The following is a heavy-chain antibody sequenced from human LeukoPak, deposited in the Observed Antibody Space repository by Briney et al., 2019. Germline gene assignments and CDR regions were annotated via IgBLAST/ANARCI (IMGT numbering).Heavy chain of an antibody. CDR3: ARATTFLTTAFDI. J-gene: IGHJ3*02. Sequence: SETLSLTCTVSGGSISSGSYYWSWIRQPAGKGLEWIGRIYTSGSTNYNPSHKSRVTISVDTSKNQFSLKLSSVTAADTAVYYCARATTFLTTAFDIWGQGTMVTVSS. V-gene: IGHV4-61*02. CDR2: IYTSGST. D-gene: IGHD1-1*01. CDR1: GGSISSGSYY.